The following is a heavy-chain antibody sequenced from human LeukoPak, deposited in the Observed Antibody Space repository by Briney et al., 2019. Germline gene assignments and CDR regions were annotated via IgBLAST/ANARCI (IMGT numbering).Heavy chain of an antibody. Sequence: PGGSLRLSCAASGFTFSNHIISWDRQAPGKGLEWVANMRQDGSDKYYVDFVKGRFTISRDNAKNSLYLQMNSLRAEDTAVYYCAREGNAFDIWGQGTMVTVSS. J-gene: IGHJ3*02. CDR2: MRQDGSDK. CDR3: AREGNAFDI. CDR1: GFTFSNHI. V-gene: IGHV3-7*01. D-gene: IGHD3-10*01.